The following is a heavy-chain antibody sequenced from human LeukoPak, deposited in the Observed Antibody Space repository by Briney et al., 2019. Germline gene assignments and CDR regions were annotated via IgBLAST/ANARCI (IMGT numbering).Heavy chain of an antibody. Sequence: GGCLRLACAAYGFTFSSYSIESVRQAPGKGLGWVSSIIRSSRYIYYADSVKGRFTISRDNAKNSLYLQMTSLRAEDTAVYYCARDREDIVVVPAARPYYYYGMDVWGKGTTVTVSS. D-gene: IGHD2-2*01. CDR2: IIRSSRYI. CDR1: GFTFSSYS. J-gene: IGHJ6*04. CDR3: ARDREDIVVVPAARPYYYYGMDV. V-gene: IGHV3-21*01.